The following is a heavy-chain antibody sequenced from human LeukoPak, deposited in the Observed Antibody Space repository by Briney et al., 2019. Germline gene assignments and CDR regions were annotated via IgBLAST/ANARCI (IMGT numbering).Heavy chain of an antibody. D-gene: IGHD3-10*01. CDR1: GFTFNYYA. Sequence: GGSLRLSCAASGFTFNYYAMNWVRQAPGKGLEWVSAILGGGDTTSYADSVKGWFTISRDNSKNTLYLQMNSLRAEDTAVYYCAKDLVSQRGVGSSEKVDYWGQGTLVTVSS. CDR2: ILGGGDTT. V-gene: IGHV3-23*01. CDR3: AKDLVSQRGVGSSEKVDY. J-gene: IGHJ4*02.